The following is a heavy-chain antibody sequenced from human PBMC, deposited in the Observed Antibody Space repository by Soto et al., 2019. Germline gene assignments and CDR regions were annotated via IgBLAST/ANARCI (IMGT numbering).Heavy chain of an antibody. CDR2: IHHSWGS. J-gene: IGHJ6*02. Sequence: SETLSLTCSVSGGSMSDNYWSWIRQPPGKGLEWIAWIHHSWGSSYNPSLQSRVAISLDTSKSQFSLKVTSVTATGTAGYYCARQGFGPLHGLVDVWGQGTTVTVSS. D-gene: IGHD3-10*01. CDR3: ARQGFGPLHGLVDV. V-gene: IGHV4-59*08. CDR1: GGSMSDNY.